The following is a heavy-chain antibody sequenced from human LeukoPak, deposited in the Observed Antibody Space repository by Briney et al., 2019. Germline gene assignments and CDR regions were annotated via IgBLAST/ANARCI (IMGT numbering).Heavy chain of an antibody. D-gene: IGHD3-3*01. CDR3: ARGYYDFWSGYHTTNWFDP. CDR1: GFTFTSSA. J-gene: IGHJ5*02. CDR2: IVVGSGNT. Sequence: SVKVSCKASGFTFTSSAMQWVRQARGQRLEWIGWIVVGSGNTNYAQKFQERVTITRDMSTSTVYMELSSLRSEDTAVYYCARGYYDFWSGYHTTNWFDPWGQGTLVTVSS. V-gene: IGHV1-58*02.